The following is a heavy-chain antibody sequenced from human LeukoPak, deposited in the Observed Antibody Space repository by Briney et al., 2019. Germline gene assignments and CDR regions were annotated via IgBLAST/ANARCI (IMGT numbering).Heavy chain of an antibody. CDR1: GDSVSSNSAA. CDR2: TYYRSKWYN. J-gene: IGHJ6*02. V-gene: IGHV6-1*01. D-gene: IGHD2-2*01. Sequence: SQTLSLTCAVSGDSVSSNSAAWNWIRQSPSRGLEWLGRTYYRSKWYNDYAVSVKSRITINPDTSKNQFSLQLNSVTPEDTAVYYCARGQEDIVVVSAAPYYYYGMDVWGQGTTVTVSS. CDR3: ARGQEDIVVVSAAPYYYYGMDV.